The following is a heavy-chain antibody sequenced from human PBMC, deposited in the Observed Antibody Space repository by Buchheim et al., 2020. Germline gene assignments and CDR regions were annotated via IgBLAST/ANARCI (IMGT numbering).Heavy chain of an antibody. CDR3: VRDHEGDGDY. J-gene: IGHJ4*02. D-gene: IGHD5-24*01. Sequence: QVQLVESGGGVVQPGRSLRLSCAASGFTFSSYAMHWVRQAPGKGLEWVAVISYDGSNKYYADSVKGRFTISRDNSKNTLYLQMNSLRAEDTAVYYCVRDHEGDGDYWGQGTL. CDR1: GFTFSSYA. CDR2: ISYDGSNK. V-gene: IGHV3-30*04.